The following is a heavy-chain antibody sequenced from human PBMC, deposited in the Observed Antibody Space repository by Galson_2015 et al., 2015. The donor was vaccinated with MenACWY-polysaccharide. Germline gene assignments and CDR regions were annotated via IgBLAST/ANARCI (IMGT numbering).Heavy chain of an antibody. D-gene: IGHD5-12*01. CDR2: MNPNSGNI. CDR3: ARAGYKASDY. J-gene: IGHJ4*02. Sequence: SVKVSCKASGYTFTSHDINWVRQAPGQGLEWMGWMNPNSGNIGYAQKFLGKFTMTRDTSIGTAYMELNDLRPEHTAVYYCARAGYKASDYWGQGTLVTVSS. CDR1: GYTFTSHD. V-gene: IGHV1-8*01.